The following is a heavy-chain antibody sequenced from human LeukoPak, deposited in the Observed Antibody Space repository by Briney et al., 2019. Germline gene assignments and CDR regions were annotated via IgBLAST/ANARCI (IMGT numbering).Heavy chain of an antibody. CDR1: GFTFSSYG. CDR3: AKDANRYIVRPDPYMDV. J-gene: IGHJ6*03. CDR2: IRYDGSNK. Sequence: PGGSLRLSCAASGFTFSSYGMHWVRQAPGKGLEWVAFIRYDGSNKYYADSVKGRFTMSRDNSKNTLYLQMNSLRAEDTAVYYCAKDANRYIVRPDPYMDVWGKGTTVTVSS. D-gene: IGHD2-8*01. V-gene: IGHV3-30*02.